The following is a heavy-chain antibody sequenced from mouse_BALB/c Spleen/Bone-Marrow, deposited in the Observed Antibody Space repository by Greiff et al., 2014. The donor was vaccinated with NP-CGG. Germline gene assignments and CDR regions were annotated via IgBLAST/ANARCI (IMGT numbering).Heavy chain of an antibody. CDR1: GFALSSYD. J-gene: IGHJ4*01. CDR3: TRHGGYYPYYYAMDY. Sequence: EVQVVESGGGLVKPGGSLKLSCAASGFALSSYDMSWVRQTPEKRLEWVAYISHGGGTTYYSDTVKGRFTISRDNAKNTLYLQMSSLKSEDTAIYYCTRHGGYYPYYYAMDYGGQGTSVTVSS. D-gene: IGHD2-3*01. CDR2: ISHGGGTT. V-gene: IGHV5-12-1*01.